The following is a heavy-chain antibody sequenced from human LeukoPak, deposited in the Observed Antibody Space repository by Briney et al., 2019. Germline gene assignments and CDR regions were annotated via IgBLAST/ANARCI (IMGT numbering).Heavy chain of an antibody. CDR1: GLTFSNHG. D-gene: IGHD1-1*01. CDR3: AKMNGYFEY. Sequence: GSLRLSCEASGLTFSNHGMSWARQAPGKGLQWVSAITGDGTTTYYADSVKGRFTISRDNSKNMLYLQMSSLRAEDTAVYYCAKMNGYFEYWGQGALVPVSS. CDR2: ITGDGTTT. V-gene: IGHV3-23*01. J-gene: IGHJ4*02.